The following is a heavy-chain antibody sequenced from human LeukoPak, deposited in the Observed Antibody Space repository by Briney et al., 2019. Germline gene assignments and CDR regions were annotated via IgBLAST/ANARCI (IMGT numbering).Heavy chain of an antibody. CDR1: GYTFTGYY. D-gene: IGHD3-3*01. J-gene: IGHJ5*02. Sequence: VASVKVSCKASGYTFTGYYMHWVRQAPGQGLEWMGWINPNSGGTNYAQKFQGRVTMTRDTSISTAYMELSRLRSDDTAVYYCARDSYYDFWSGYGTDDRFDPWGQGTLVTVSS. V-gene: IGHV1-2*02. CDR2: INPNSGGT. CDR3: ARDSYYDFWSGYGTDDRFDP.